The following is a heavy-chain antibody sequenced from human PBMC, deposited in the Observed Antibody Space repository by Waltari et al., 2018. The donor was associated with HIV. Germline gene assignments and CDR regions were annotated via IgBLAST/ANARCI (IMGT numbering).Heavy chain of an antibody. CDR2: ISSSSSTI. CDR1: GFTFTSYG. D-gene: IGHD3-22*01. J-gene: IGHJ4*02. CDR3: ARETYYNDSSGPYFDY. V-gene: IGHV3-48*01. Sequence: EVQLVESGGGLVQPGGSLRLSCAASGFTFTSYGMNWVRQAPGKGLEWVSFISSSSSTIYYADSVKGRFTISRDNAKNSLYLQMNSLRAEDTAVYYCARETYYNDSSGPYFDYWGQGTLVTVSS.